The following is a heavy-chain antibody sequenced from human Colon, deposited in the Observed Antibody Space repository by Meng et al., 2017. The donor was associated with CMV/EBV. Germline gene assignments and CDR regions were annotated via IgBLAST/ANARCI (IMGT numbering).Heavy chain of an antibody. CDR1: GNTLNGYY. CDR3: AREDYHFGSGSLFDY. Sequence: ASVKVSCKASGNTLNGYYVHWVRQAPGQGLKWMGWISPHNGDTNYARNLQGRVTMTRDTSTTTVYMELTRLTSDDTAIYFCAREDYHFGSGSLFDYWGQGALVTVSS. CDR2: ISPHNGDT. J-gene: IGHJ4*02. V-gene: IGHV1-2*02. D-gene: IGHD3-10*01.